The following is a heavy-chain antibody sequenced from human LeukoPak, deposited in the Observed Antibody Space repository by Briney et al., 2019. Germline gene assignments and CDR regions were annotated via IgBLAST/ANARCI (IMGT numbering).Heavy chain of an antibody. CDR3: ARERPVAGLEGYFDY. Sequence: SETLSLTCTVSGGSINSYYWSWIRQPPGKGLEWIGYIYYSGSTNYNPSLKSRVTISVDTSKNQFSLKLSSVTAADTAVYYCARERPVAGLEGYFDYWGQGTLVTVSS. D-gene: IGHD6-19*01. CDR2: IYYSGST. CDR1: GGSINSYY. V-gene: IGHV4-59*01. J-gene: IGHJ4*02.